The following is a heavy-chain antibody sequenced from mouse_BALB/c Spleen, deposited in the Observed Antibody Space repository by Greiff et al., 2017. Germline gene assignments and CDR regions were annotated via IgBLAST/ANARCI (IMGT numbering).Heavy chain of an antibody. V-gene: IGHV1-5*01. CDR3: TRSGYGNYYFDY. D-gene: IGHD2-10*02. CDR1: GYTFTSYW. Sequence: DVKLQESGTVLARPGASVKMSCKASGYTFTSYWMHWVKQRPGQGLEWIGAIYPGNSDTSYNQKFKGKAKLTAVTSTSTAYMELSSLTNEDSAVYYCTRSGYGNYYFDYWGQGTTLTVSS. J-gene: IGHJ2*01. CDR2: IYPGNSDT.